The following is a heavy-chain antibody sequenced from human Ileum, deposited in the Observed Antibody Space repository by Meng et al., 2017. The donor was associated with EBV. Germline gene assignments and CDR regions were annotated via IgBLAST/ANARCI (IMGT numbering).Heavy chain of an antibody. Sequence: QGQPVESGFELKKPGASVKVSCKASGYTFTRNAINWVRQAPGQGLEWMGWISTNTGNPTYAQGFAGRFVFSLDTSVSTAYLQISGLKAEDTAIYYCARDSGYTRSWSGDYWGQGTLVTVSS. D-gene: IGHD6-13*01. CDR2: ISTNTGNP. CDR1: GYTFTRNA. CDR3: ARDSGYTRSWSGDY. J-gene: IGHJ4*02. V-gene: IGHV7-4-1*02.